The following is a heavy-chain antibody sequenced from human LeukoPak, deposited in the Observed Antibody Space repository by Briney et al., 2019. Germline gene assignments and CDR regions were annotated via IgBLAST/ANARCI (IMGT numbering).Heavy chain of an antibody. D-gene: IGHD6-13*01. V-gene: IGHV4-34*01. J-gene: IGHJ4*02. CDR1: GGSFTDYY. Sequence: SETLSLTCAVYGGSFTDYYWSWIRQPPGKGLEWIGEINHSGSTNYNPSLKSRVTISVDTSKNQFSLKLSSVTAADTAVYYCARALSYSSSLSMGDYWGQGTLVTVSS. CDR2: INHSGST. CDR3: ARALSYSSSLSMGDY.